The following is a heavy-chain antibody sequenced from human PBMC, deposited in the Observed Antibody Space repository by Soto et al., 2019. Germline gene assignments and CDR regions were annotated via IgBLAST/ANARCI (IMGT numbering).Heavy chain of an antibody. D-gene: IGHD3-3*01. CDR3: ARLLGEYDFWSGYYNWFDP. Sequence: GGSLRLSCAASGFTFSDYYMSWIRQAPGKGLEWVSYISSSGSTIYYADSVKGRFTISRDNAKNSLYLQMNSLRAEDTAVYYCARLLGEYDFWSGYYNWFDPWGQGTLVTVSS. CDR1: GFTFSDYY. J-gene: IGHJ5*02. CDR2: ISSSGSTI. V-gene: IGHV3-11*01.